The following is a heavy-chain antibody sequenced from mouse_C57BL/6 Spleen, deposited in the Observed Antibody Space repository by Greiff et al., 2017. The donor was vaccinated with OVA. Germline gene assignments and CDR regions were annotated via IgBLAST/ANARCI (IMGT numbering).Heavy chain of an antibody. Sequence: SGAELVKPGASVKISCKASGYAFSSYWMNWVKQRPGKGLEWIGQIYPGDGDTNYNGKYKGKATLTADKSSSTAYMQLSSLTSEDSAVYFCAREGDITTMDYWGQGTSVTVSS. CDR3: AREGDITTMDY. V-gene: IGHV1-80*01. D-gene: IGHD1-1*01. J-gene: IGHJ4*01. CDR2: IYPGDGDT. CDR1: GYAFSSYW.